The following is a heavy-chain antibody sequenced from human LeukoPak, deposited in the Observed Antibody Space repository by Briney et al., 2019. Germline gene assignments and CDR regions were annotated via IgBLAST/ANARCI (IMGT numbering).Heavy chain of an antibody. CDR2: MNPNSGNT. Sequence: ASVKVSCKASGYTFTSYDINWVRQATGQGLEWMGWMNPNSGNTGYAQKFQGRVTMTRNTSISTAYMELSSLRSEDTAVYYCARGYSYGYYGLYYYYGMDVWGQGTTVTVPS. CDR1: GYTFTSYD. CDR3: ARGYSYGYYGLYYYYGMDV. D-gene: IGHD5-18*01. V-gene: IGHV1-8*01. J-gene: IGHJ6*02.